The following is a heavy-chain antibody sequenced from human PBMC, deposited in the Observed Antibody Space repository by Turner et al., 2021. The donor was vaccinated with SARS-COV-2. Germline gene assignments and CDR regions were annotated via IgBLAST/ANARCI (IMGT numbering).Heavy chain of an antibody. CDR3: TIPGQWEVLPYAVFGV. J-gene: IGHJ3*01. V-gene: IGHV3-15*01. Sequence: EVQLVQSGGGVVKHGGALRVSCVASGFSFRDTWMTWVRQAPGKGLQWVGRIKSRSDGGTTDYAAPVKGRFTISRDDSRNMLNLQMNSLKSEDTAMYYCTIPGQWEVLPYAVFGVWGQGTMV. D-gene: IGHD1-26*01. CDR1: GFSFRDTW. CDR2: IKSRSDGGTT.